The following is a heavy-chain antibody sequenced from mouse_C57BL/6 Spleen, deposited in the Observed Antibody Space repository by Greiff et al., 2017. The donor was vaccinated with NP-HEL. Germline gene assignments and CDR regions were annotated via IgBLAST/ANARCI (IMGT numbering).Heavy chain of an antibody. CDR1: GFNIKDDY. CDR2: IDPENGDT. V-gene: IGHV14-4*01. Sequence: VQLQQSGAELVRPGASVKLSCTASGFNIKDDYMHWVKQRPEQGLEWIGWIDPENGDTEYASKFQGKATITADTSSNTAYLQLSSLTSEDTAVYYCTTPMVRRYYFDYWGQGTTLTVSS. J-gene: IGHJ2*01. CDR3: TTPMVRRYYFDY. D-gene: IGHD2-1*01.